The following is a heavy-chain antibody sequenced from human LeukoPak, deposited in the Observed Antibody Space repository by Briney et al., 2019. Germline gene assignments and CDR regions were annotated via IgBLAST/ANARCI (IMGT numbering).Heavy chain of an antibody. CDR3: ARVAVAGLRFAYFDY. J-gene: IGHJ4*02. D-gene: IGHD6-19*01. CDR2: INHSGST. CDR1: GGSFSGYY. Sequence: SETLSLTCAVYGGSFSGYYWSWIRQPPGKGLEWIGEINHSGSTNYNPSLMSRVTISVDTSKNQFSLKLSSVTAADTAVYYCARVAVAGLRFAYFDYWGQGTLVTVSS. V-gene: IGHV4-34*01.